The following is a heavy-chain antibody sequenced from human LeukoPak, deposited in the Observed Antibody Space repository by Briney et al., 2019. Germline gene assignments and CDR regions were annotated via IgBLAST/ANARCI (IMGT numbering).Heavy chain of an antibody. J-gene: IGHJ3*02. V-gene: IGHV1-18*01. CDR2: ISAYNGNT. CDR1: GYTFTSYG. CDR3: ARERTASGDNDAFDI. Sequence: ASVKVSCKASGYTFTSYGISWVRQAPGQGLEWMGWISAYNGNTNYAQKLQGRVTMTTDTSTSTAYMELRSLRSDDTAVYYCARERTASGDNDAFDIWGQGTMVTVSS. D-gene: IGHD3-10*01.